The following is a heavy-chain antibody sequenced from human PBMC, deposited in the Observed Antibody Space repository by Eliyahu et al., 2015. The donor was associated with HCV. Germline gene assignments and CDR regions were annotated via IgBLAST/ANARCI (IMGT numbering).Heavy chain of an antibody. Sequence: DVKLVESGGGLVPPGGSQXLSCVGSXFXXXSHGMNWVRQAPGKGLEWISYIDSTSSTIYYADSVKGRFTISRDNAKNSLYLQLNSLRAEDTAVYYCARDRRNASDYYYFIDYWGQGTLVTVSS. CDR2: IDSTSSTI. CDR3: ARDRRNASDYYYFIDY. J-gene: IGHJ4*02. D-gene: IGHD3-22*01. CDR1: XFXXXSHG. V-gene: IGHV3-48*01.